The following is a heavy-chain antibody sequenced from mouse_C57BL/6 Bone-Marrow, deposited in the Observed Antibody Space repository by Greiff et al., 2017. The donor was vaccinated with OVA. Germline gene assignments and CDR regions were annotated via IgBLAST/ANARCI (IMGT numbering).Heavy chain of an antibody. CDR1: GYSITSGYY. V-gene: IGHV3-6*01. J-gene: IGHJ3*01. CDR2: ISYDGSN. CDR3: AREGQRAY. Sequence: EVQLVESGPGLVKPSQSLSLTCSVTGYSITSGYYWNWIRQFPGNKLEWMGYISYDGSNNYNPSLKNRISITRDTSKNQFFLKLNSVTTEDTATYYCAREGQRAYWGQGTLVTVSA.